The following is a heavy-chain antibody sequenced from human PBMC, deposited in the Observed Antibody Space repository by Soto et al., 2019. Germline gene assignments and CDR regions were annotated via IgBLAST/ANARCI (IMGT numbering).Heavy chain of an antibody. CDR3: ETVQDCSGGSCHFDI. V-gene: IGHV1-24*01. CDR1: GYTLTELS. D-gene: IGHD2-15*01. Sequence: QVQLVQSGAEVKKPGASVKVSCKVSGYTLTELSMHWVRQAPGKGLERLGGFDPGDGETIYAQKFQGRVTMTEDTSTDTAYMELSSLRSEDTAVYYCETVQDCSGGSCHFDIWGQGTMVTVSS. J-gene: IGHJ3*02. CDR2: FDPGDGET.